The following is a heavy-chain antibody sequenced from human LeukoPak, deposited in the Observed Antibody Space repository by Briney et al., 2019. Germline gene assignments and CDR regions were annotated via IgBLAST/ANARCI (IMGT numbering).Heavy chain of an antibody. CDR1: GFTFSSYA. CDR3: AKAQGRLVGAEYYFDY. Sequence: GGSLRLSCAASGFTFSSYAMSWVHQAPGKGLEWVSAISGSGGSTYYADSVKGRFTISRDNSKNTLYLQMNSLRAEDTAVYYCAKAQGRLVGAEYYFDYGGQGTLVTVSS. D-gene: IGHD1-26*01. J-gene: IGHJ4*02. V-gene: IGHV3-23*01. CDR2: ISGSGGST.